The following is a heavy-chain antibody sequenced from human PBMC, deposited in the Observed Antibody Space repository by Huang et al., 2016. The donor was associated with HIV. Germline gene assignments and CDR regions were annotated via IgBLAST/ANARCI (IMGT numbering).Heavy chain of an antibody. J-gene: IGHJ6*03. D-gene: IGHD5-18*01. Sequence: QVQLVQSGAEVKKPGASVKVSCKASGYTFSSFGISWVRQSPGQGLEWVGWISVYNGNTKFAQKFPGRLTMTTDPSTSTAYMELRSLRSDDTAVYYCARGGGIQLWLLGYYYMDVWGNGTTVTVSS. CDR1: GYTFSSFG. V-gene: IGHV1-18*01. CDR2: ISVYNGNT. CDR3: ARGGGIQLWLLGYYYMDV.